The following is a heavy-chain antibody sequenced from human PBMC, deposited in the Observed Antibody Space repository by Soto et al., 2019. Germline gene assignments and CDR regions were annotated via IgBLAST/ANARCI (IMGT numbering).Heavy chain of an antibody. CDR2: ITSSSDAI. D-gene: IGHD4-17*01. CDR1: GFPFRSYE. CDR3: AILDFGDYLLSYGVDV. V-gene: IGHV3-48*03. J-gene: IGHJ6*02. Sequence: GWSLRLSCAVSGFPFRSYEMNWVRQAPGKGPEWVSYITSSSDAIYYAASVKGRFTVSRDNAKNSLYLQMNSLRAEDTAVYYCAILDFGDYLLSYGVDVWGQGTKVTVSS.